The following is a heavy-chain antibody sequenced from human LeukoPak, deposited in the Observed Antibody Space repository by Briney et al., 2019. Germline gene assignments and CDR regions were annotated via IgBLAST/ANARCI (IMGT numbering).Heavy chain of an antibody. J-gene: IGHJ5*02. CDR3: ARCGYSYAGWFDP. CDR2: INPKSGGT. V-gene: IGHV1-2*02. Sequence: ASVKVSCKASGYTFTGYYMHWVRQAPGQGLEWMGWINPKSGGTNYAQKFQGRVTMTRDTSISTAYMELSRLRSDDTAVYYCARCGYSYAGWFDPWGQGTLVTVSS. CDR1: GYTFTGYY. D-gene: IGHD5-18*01.